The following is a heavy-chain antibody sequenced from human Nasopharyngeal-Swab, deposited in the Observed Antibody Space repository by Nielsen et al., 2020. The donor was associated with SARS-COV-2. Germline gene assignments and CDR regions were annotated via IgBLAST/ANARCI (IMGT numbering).Heavy chain of an antibody. V-gene: IGHV4-59*01. CDR1: GGSISSYY. Sequence: SETLSLTCTVSGGSISSYYWSWIRQPPGKGLEWIGCIYYSGSTNYNPSLKSRVTISVDTSKNQFSLKLSSVTAADTAVYYCASSLGTGYSSGWYWDAHGFDIWGQGTMVTVSS. J-gene: IGHJ3*02. D-gene: IGHD6-19*01. CDR2: IYYSGST. CDR3: ASSLGTGYSSGWYWDAHGFDI.